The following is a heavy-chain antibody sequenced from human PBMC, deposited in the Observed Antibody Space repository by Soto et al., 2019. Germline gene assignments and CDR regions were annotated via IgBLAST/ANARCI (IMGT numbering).Heavy chain of an antibody. CDR2: IIPIFGTA. Sequence: GASVKVSCKASGGTFSSYAISWVRQAPGQGLEWMGGIIPIFGTANYAQKFQGRVTITADESTSTAYMELSSLRAEDMAVYYCSRIGYVSGLTPYYYYGMDVWGQGTTVTVSS. V-gene: IGHV1-69*13. CDR3: SRIGYVSGLTPYYYYGMDV. J-gene: IGHJ6*02. CDR1: GGTFSSYA. D-gene: IGHD3-10*01.